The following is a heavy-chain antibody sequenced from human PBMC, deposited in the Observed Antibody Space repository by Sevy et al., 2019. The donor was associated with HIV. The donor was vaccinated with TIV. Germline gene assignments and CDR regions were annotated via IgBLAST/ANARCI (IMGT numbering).Heavy chain of an antibody. CDR2: ILGSGYT. Sequence: SETQSLTCTVSGGSVSTGGYYWSWIRQSAGKGLEWIGRILGSGYTYYNPSLKSRVTISRDTSKSQFSLTLTSVTAADTAMYYCARYIAGPGFDFWGQGIQVTVSS. V-gene: IGHV4-61*02. CDR1: GGSVSTGGYY. J-gene: IGHJ4*02. CDR3: ARYIAGPGFDF. D-gene: IGHD1-26*01.